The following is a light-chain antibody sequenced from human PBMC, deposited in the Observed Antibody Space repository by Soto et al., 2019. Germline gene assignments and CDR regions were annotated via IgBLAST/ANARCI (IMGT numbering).Light chain of an antibody. CDR1: SSNVGGYNY. CDR2: DVT. J-gene: IGLJ1*01. Sequence: QSALTQPASVSGSPGQSITISCTGTSSNVGGYNYVSWYQHHPGKAPKLIIYDVTNRPSGVSNPFSGSKSGNTASLTISGLQPADEADYYCSSYTTSNTRQMVFGTGTKLTVL. CDR3: SSYTTSNTRQMV. V-gene: IGLV2-14*03.